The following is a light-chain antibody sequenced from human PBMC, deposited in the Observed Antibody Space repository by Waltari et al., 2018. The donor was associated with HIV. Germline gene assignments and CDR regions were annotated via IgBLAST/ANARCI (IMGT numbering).Light chain of an antibody. Sequence: FLTQSPATLSLSPGERATLSFRASQSIGSSLTWYQQKPGQAPRLLIYDASNRATGVPARFSGSGSGTDFTLTISSLETEDFAVYYCQQRTHWRSVGFTFGPGTKVDIK. CDR1: QSIGSS. CDR3: QQRTHWRSVGFT. CDR2: DAS. V-gene: IGKV3-11*01. J-gene: IGKJ3*01.